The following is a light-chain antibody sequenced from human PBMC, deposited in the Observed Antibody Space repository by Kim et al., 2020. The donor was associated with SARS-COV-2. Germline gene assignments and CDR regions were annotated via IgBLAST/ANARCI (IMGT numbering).Light chain of an antibody. Sequence: SVGDSVTITCRASQSISSWLAWYQQKPGNAPKVLIYDASSLKSGVPSRFSGSGSGTEFTLTISSLKPDDFATYYCQQYNSDSSVTFGGGTKVDIK. CDR3: QQYNSDSSVT. J-gene: IGKJ4*01. CDR2: DAS. CDR1: QSISSW. V-gene: IGKV1-5*01.